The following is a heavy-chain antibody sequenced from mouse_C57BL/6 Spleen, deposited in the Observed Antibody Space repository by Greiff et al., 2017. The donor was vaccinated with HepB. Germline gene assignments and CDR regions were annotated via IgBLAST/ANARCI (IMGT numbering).Heavy chain of an antibody. J-gene: IGHJ3*01. Sequence: VQLQQSGAELARPGASVKLSCKASGYTFTSYGISWVKQRTGQGLEWIGEIYPRSGNTYYNEKFKGKATLTADKSSSTAYMELRSLTSEDSAVYFCARGVATPGSLAYWGQGTLVTVSA. CDR1: GYTFTSYG. D-gene: IGHD1-1*02. V-gene: IGHV1-81*01. CDR2: IYPRSGNT. CDR3: ARGVATPGSLAY.